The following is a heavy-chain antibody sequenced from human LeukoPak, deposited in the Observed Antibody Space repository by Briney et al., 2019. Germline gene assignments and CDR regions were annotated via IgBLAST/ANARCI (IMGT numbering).Heavy chain of an antibody. J-gene: IGHJ3*02. V-gene: IGHV3-30*02. CDR3: ARESWAYYDFWSGYYTSAFDI. CDR2: IQYDGSNE. CDR1: RFTFSSYG. D-gene: IGHD3-3*01. Sequence: GGSLRLSCAASRFTFSSYGMHWVRQAPGKGLEWVAYIQYDGSNEQYADSVKGRFSISRDSSKNILYLQMNSLRAEDTAVYYCARESWAYYDFWSGYYTSAFDIWGQGTMVTVSS.